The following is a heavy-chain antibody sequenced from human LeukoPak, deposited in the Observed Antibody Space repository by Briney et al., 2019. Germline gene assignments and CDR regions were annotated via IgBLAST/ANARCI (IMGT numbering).Heavy chain of an antibody. V-gene: IGHV5-10-1*01. D-gene: IGHD2-15*01. CDR1: GYSFTSYW. CDR3: ARRSGFHDY. Sequence: GGPLRISCKGSGYSFTSYWISGGRQMPGKGLEWMGRIDPSDSYTNYSPSFQGHVTISADKSINTAYLQWSSLKASDTAMYYCARRSGFHDYWGQGTLVTVSS. CDR2: IDPSDSYT. J-gene: IGHJ4*02.